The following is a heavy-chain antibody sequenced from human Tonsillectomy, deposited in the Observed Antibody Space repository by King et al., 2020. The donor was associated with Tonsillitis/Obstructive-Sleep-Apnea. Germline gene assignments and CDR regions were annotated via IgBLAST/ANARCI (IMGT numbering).Heavy chain of an antibody. D-gene: IGHD2-15*01. V-gene: IGHV3-7*04. J-gene: IGHJ4*02. Sequence: VQLVESGGGLVPPGGSLRLSCAASGFTFNTYSMSWVRQAPGKGLEWVANIRLQGSEKYYVASVMGRFTISRDNATNSQYLQMNSLRAEDTAVYFCAREYCSGGSCYRIFDCWGQGTLVIVSS. CDR3: AREYCSGGSCYRIFDC. CDR2: IRLQGSEK. CDR1: GFTFNTYS.